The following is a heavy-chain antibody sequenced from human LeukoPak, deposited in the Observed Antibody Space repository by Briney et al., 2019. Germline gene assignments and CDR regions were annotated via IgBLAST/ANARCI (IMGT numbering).Heavy chain of an antibody. D-gene: IGHD4-17*01. Sequence: SETLSLTCAVYGGSFSGYYWSWIRQPPGKGLEWIGEINHSGSANYNPSLKSRVTISVDTSKNQFSLKLSSVTAADTAVYYCARGRSTVTDYWGQGTLVTVSS. CDR3: ARGRSTVTDY. CDR2: INHSGSA. J-gene: IGHJ4*02. CDR1: GGSFSGYY. V-gene: IGHV4-34*01.